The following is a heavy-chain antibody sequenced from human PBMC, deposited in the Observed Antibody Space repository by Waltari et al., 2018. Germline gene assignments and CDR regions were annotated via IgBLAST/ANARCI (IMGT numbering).Heavy chain of an antibody. J-gene: IGHJ4*02. CDR2: INPDGSGK. CDR1: GFSFSTYW. CDR3: ATVRGNY. Sequence: EVHLVESGGGLVQPGGSLRLACAASGFSFSTYWMSWVRQVPGKGPCWVASINPDGSGKEYVYSVRGRFTISRDNTKNSLYLQMNSLGVEYTAVYYCATVRGNYWGQGSLITVSS. V-gene: IGHV3-7*01.